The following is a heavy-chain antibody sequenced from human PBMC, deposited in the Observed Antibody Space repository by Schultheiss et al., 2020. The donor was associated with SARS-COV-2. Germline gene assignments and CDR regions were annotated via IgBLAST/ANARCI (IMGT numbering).Heavy chain of an antibody. CDR2: IYYSGST. CDR1: GGSISSGGYY. D-gene: IGHD6-13*01. CDR3: ARVGLIAAAGTIYYYYGMDV. V-gene: IGHV4-31*11. J-gene: IGHJ6*02. Sequence: SQTLSLTCAVSGGSISSGGYYWSWIRQHPGKGLEWIGYIYYSGSTNYNPSLKSRVTISVDTSKNQFSLKLSSVTAADTAVYYCARVGLIAAAGTIYYYYGMDVWGQETTVTVSS.